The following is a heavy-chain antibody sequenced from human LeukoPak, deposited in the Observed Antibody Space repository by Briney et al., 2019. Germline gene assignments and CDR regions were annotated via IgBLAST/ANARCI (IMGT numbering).Heavy chain of an antibody. D-gene: IGHD2-2*02. J-gene: IGHJ5*02. Sequence: PGRSLRLSCAASGFTFSSYAMHWVRQAPGKGLEWVAIITYDGNNNYYADSVKGRFTISRDNSKDTLYLEMNSLRAEDTAVYYCARGDIVVLPAGIPHNWFDPWGQGTLVTVSS. CDR3: ARGDIVVLPAGIPHNWFDP. CDR2: ITYDGNNN. CDR1: GFTFSSYA. V-gene: IGHV3-30-3*01.